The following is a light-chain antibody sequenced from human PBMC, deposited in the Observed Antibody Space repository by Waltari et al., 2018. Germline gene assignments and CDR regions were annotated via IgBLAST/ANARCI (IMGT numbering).Light chain of an antibody. J-gene: IGKJ4*01. V-gene: IGKV3-20*01. Sequence: ILLTQYPGTLSVSPGATAIISCRASQRVSSISLSWYQQKAGQPPRLLISGVSSRATGIPDRFSGSGSGTDFTLTISRLEPEDFAVYYCQQYDSIVLTFGGGTKVEI. CDR2: GVS. CDR3: QQYDSIVLT. CDR1: QRVSSIS.